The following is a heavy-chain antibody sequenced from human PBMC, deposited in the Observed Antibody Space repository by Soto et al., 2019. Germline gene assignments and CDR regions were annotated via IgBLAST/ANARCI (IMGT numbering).Heavy chain of an antibody. CDR3: AKGIAVAAQKGYYFDY. D-gene: IGHD6-19*01. Sequence: GGSLRLSCAASGFTFSSYAMSWVRQAPGKGLEWVSAISGSGGSTYYADSVKGRFTISRDNSKNTLYLQMNSLRAEDTAVYYCAKGIAVAAQKGYYFDYWGQGTLVTV. J-gene: IGHJ4*02. CDR2: ISGSGGST. V-gene: IGHV3-23*01. CDR1: GFTFSSYA.